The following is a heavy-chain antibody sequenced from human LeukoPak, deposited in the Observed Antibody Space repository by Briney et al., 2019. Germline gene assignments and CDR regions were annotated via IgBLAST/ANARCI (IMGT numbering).Heavy chain of an antibody. CDR2: IYSGGST. Sequence: GGSLRLSCAASGFTVSSNYMSWVRQAPGKGPEWVSVIYSGGSTYYADSVKGRFTISRDNSKNTLYLQMNSLRAEDTAVYYCAREYYYGPGYYYYMDVWGKGTTVTVSS. CDR1: GFTVSSNY. D-gene: IGHD3-10*01. CDR3: AREYYYGPGYYYYMDV. V-gene: IGHV3-66*02. J-gene: IGHJ6*03.